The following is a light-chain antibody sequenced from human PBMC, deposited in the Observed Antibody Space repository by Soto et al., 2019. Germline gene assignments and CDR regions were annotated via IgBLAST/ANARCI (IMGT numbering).Light chain of an antibody. J-gene: IGKJ5*01. CDR2: GAS. CDR3: QHYGSSPST. CDR1: QSVSSSY. V-gene: IGKV3-20*01. Sequence: EIVVTQSPGTLSLSPGERATVSCGASQSVSSSYLAGDQQKPGQAPRLLIYGASSRAAGIPDRFSGRGSGTDFTLTISSLEPEVFAVYYCQHYGSSPSTFGQGTRLV.